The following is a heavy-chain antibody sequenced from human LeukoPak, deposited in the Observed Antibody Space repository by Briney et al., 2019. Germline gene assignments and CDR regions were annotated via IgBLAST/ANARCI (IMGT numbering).Heavy chain of an antibody. CDR3: ARTVAGMAYFDY. CDR2: ISGTSSTI. D-gene: IGHD6-19*01. J-gene: IGHJ4*02. Sequence: LAGGSLRLSCAASGFTFSSYEMNWVRQAPGKGLEWVSYISGTSSTIYYADSVKGRFTISRDNAKNSLYLQMNSLRDEDTAVYYCARTVAGMAYFDYWGQGTLVTVSS. V-gene: IGHV3-48*02. CDR1: GFTFSSYE.